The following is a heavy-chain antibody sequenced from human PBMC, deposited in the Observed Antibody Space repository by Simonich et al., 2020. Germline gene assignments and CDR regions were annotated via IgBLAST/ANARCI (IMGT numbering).Heavy chain of an antibody. CDR1: GDTFTSYE. V-gene: IGHV1-8*03. D-gene: IGHD2-2*01. CDR3: ARARYCSSTSCYNWFDP. Sequence: QVQLVQSGAEVKKPGASVKVSCKASGDTFTSYEINWVRQATGQGLEWSGWRNPTSVNTSYAPKCQGRVTITRNTSISTAYMELSSLRSEDTAVYYCARARYCSSTSCYNWFDPWGQGTLVTVSS. J-gene: IGHJ5*02. CDR2: RNPTSVNT.